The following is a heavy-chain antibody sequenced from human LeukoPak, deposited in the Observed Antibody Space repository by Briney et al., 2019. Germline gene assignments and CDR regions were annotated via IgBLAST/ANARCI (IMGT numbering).Heavy chain of an antibody. Sequence: GESLKISCKTSGYSFSKYWIGWVRQMPGKGLEWMVIIYPGDSDIKYSPSFQGQVTISADKSITTAYLQWSSLKASDTAMYYCAKYSGSYSKSFDYWGQGTLVTVSS. J-gene: IGHJ4*02. CDR1: GYSFSKYW. D-gene: IGHD1-26*01. CDR3: AKYSGSYSKSFDY. CDR2: IYPGDSDI. V-gene: IGHV5-51*01.